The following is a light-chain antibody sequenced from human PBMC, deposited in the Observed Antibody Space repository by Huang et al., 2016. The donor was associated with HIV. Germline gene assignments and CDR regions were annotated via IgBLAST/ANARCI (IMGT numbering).Light chain of an antibody. Sequence: EIVLTQSPGTLSLSPGERATLSCRASQRVSNSYLAWYQQKPGQPPRLLSYGASSRATGIPDRFSGSGSGTDFTLTISRLEPEDFAVYYCQQYGMSPRTFGQGTKLEIK. V-gene: IGKV3-20*01. CDR3: QQYGMSPRT. J-gene: IGKJ2*01. CDR1: QRVSNSY. CDR2: GAS.